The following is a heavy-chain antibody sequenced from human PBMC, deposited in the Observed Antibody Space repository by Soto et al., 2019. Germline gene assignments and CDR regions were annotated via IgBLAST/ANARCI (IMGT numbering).Heavy chain of an antibody. CDR3: VRRAYYYDSSGYQIGFYYGMDV. D-gene: IGHD3-22*01. V-gene: IGHV1-46*01. J-gene: IGHJ6*02. CDR2: INPSGGST. CDR1: GYTFTSYY. Sequence: ASVKVSCKASGYTFTSYYMHWVRQAPGQGLEWMGIINPSGGSTSYAQKFQGRVTMTRDTSTSTVYMELSSLRSEDTAVYYCVRRAYYYDSSGYQIGFYYGMDVWGQGTTVTVSS.